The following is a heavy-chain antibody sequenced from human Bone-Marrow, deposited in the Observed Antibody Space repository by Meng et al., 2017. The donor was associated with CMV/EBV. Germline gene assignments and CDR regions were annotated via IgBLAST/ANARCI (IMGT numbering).Heavy chain of an antibody. J-gene: IGHJ5*02. CDR2: INPNSGGT. V-gene: IGHV1-2*02. CDR1: EYTFTGYY. CDR3: ARGYTVVIPLDP. Sequence: CKASEYTFTGYYMHWVRQAPGQGLEWMGWINPNSGGTNYAQKFQGRVTMTRDTSISTAYMELSRLRSDDTAVYYCARGYTVVIPLDPWGQGTLVTVSS. D-gene: IGHD3-22*01.